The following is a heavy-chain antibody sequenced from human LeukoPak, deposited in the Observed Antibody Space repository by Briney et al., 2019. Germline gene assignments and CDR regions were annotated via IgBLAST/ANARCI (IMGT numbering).Heavy chain of an antibody. CDR2: FDPEDGER. CDR3: ARGPSVVGATKGDY. Sequence: ASVKVSCKVSGYTLTELSMHWVRQAPGKGLEWMGGFDPEDGERIYAQKFQGRVTMTEDTSTDTAYMELSSLRSEDTAVYYCARGPSVVGATKGDYWGQGTLVTVSS. CDR1: GYTLTELS. V-gene: IGHV1-24*01. J-gene: IGHJ4*02. D-gene: IGHD1-26*01.